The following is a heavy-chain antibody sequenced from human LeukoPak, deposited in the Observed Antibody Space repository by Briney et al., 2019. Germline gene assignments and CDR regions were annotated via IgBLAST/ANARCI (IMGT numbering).Heavy chain of an antibody. CDR1: GFTVSSNY. CDR2: IYSGGST. Sequence: GGSLRLSCAASGFTVSSNYMSWVRQAPGKGLEWVSVIYSGGSTYYADSVKGRFTISRDNPKNTLYLQMNSLRAEDTAVYYCARDSPSSSSLFDYWGQGTLVTVSS. CDR3: ARDSPSSSSLFDY. V-gene: IGHV3-66*01. J-gene: IGHJ4*02. D-gene: IGHD6-6*01.